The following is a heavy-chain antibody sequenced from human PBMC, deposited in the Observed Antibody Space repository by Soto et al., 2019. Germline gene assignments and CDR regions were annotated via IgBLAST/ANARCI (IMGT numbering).Heavy chain of an antibody. CDR1: GYIFVNYG. J-gene: IGHJ6*02. D-gene: IGHD3-16*01. Sequence: QVQLVQSGDEVKKPGASVKVSCKASGYIFVNYGIAWVRQAPGQGLEWMGWISPYSGNTHYAGRVQGRLTMTTDTSTSTAYMDLGSLTSDGTAVSYCAMGDNYVTPTPQDVWGQGTTVTVSS. CDR2: ISPYSGNT. V-gene: IGHV1-18*01. CDR3: AMGDNYVTPTPQDV.